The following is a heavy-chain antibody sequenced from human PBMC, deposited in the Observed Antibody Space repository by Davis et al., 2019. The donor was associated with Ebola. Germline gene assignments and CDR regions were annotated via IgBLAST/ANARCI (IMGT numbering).Heavy chain of an antibody. CDR1: GGSISTYY. J-gene: IGHJ4*02. CDR3: ARQKKLVADY. D-gene: IGHD2-15*01. CDR2: INHSGST. V-gene: IGHV4-34*01. Sequence: MPSETLSLTCTVSGGSISTYYWSWIRQPPGKGLEWIGEINHSGSTNYNPSLKSRVTISVDTSKNRFSLKLSSVTAADTAVYYCARQKKLVADYWGQGTLVTVSS.